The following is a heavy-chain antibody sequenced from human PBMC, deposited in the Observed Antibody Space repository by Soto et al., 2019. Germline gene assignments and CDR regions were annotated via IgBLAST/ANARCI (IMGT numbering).Heavy chain of an antibody. J-gene: IGHJ4*02. V-gene: IGHV3-7*01. CDR1: GFTFSSYW. D-gene: IGHD3-3*01. Sequence: GESLKISCAASGFTFSSYWMSWVRQAPGKGLEWVANIKQDGSEKYYVDSVKGRFTISRDNAKNSLYLQMNSLRAEDTAVYYCARYDFWSVNDYWGQGTLVTVSS. CDR2: IKQDGSEK. CDR3: ARYDFWSVNDY.